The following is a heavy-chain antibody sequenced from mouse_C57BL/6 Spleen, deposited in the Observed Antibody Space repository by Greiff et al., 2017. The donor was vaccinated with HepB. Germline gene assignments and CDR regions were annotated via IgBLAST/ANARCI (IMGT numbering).Heavy chain of an antibody. J-gene: IGHJ4*01. D-gene: IGHD2-14*01. CDR1: GFSLTSYG. CDR2: IWRGGST. Sequence: VQLQQSGPGLVQPSQSLSITCTVSGFSLTSYGVHWVRQSPGKGLEWLGEIWRGGSTDNNAAFMSRLSITNDNAKSQVFFKMNSLLADHTAIYYCAKKGGTTGFLDAMCYWGQGTSVTVSS. CDR3: AKKGGTTGFLDAMCY. V-gene: IGHV2-5*01.